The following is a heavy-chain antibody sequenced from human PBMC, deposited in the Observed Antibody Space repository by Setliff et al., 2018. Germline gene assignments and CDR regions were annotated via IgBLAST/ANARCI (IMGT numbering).Heavy chain of an antibody. V-gene: IGHV3-74*01. Sequence: GGSLRLSCAASGFTFSNYWMHWVRQAPGKGLVWVSRIYTDGTITSYADSVKGRFTISRDNAKNTLHLQMDSLRAADTAVYYCARDKYTYGHFDWFDPWGQGTLVTVS. CDR1: GFTFSNYW. D-gene: IGHD5-18*01. CDR2: IYTDGTIT. CDR3: ARDKYTYGHFDWFDP. J-gene: IGHJ5*02.